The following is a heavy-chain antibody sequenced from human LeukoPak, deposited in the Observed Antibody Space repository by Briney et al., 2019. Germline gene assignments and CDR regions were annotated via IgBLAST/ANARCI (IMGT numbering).Heavy chain of an antibody. J-gene: IGHJ6*02. D-gene: IGHD3-22*01. Sequence: GASVKVSCKASGYTFTSYGISWVRQAPGQGLEWMGWISAYNGNTNYAQKLQGRVTMTTDTSTSTAYMELRSLRSDDTAVYYCARDPACYDSSGYDYGMDVWGQGTRSPSP. CDR3: ARDPACYDSSGYDYGMDV. CDR2: ISAYNGNT. CDR1: GYTFTSYG. V-gene: IGHV1-18*01.